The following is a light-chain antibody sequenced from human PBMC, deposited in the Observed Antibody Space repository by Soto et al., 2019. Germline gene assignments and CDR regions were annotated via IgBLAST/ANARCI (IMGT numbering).Light chain of an antibody. J-gene: IGLJ3*02. CDR1: SSDVGDYNY. CDR3: SSYTSSNTWV. CDR2: EVS. Sequence: QSALTQPASVSGSPGQSITISCTGTSSDVGDYNYVSWYQKHPGKAPKLMIYEVSNRPSGVSNRFSGSKSGNTASLTISGLHSEDEADYYCSSYTSSNTWVFGGGTKLTVL. V-gene: IGLV2-14*01.